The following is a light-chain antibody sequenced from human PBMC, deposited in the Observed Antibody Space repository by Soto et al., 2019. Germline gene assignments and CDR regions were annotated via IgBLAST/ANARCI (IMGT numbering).Light chain of an antibody. V-gene: IGKV3-15*01. J-gene: IGKJ4*01. CDR1: QSVSSSY. CDR3: QQYNNWPLT. Sequence: EIVLTHSPGTLSLSPCERATLSYSASQSVSSSYLAWYQQKPGQAPRLLIYGASTRATGIPARFSGSGSGTEFTLTISSLQSEDFAVYYCQQYNNWPLTFGGGTKVDI. CDR2: GAS.